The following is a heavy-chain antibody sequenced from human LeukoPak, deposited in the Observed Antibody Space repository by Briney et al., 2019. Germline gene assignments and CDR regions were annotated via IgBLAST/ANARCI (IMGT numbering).Heavy chain of an antibody. Sequence: GASVKVSCKASGGTFSSYAISWVRQAPGQGLEWMGGIIPIFGTANYAQKFQGRVTITTDESTSTAYMELSSLRSEDTAVYYCARAALIYYDSSGHKGTFDYWGQGTLVTVSS. CDR2: IIPIFGTA. J-gene: IGHJ4*02. CDR3: ARAALIYYDSSGHKGTFDY. CDR1: GGTFSSYA. D-gene: IGHD3-22*01. V-gene: IGHV1-69*05.